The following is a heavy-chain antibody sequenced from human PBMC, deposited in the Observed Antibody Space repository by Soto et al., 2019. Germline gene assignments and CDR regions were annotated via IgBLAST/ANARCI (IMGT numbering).Heavy chain of an antibody. CDR3: ARVSRLTDVVDY. D-gene: IGHD2-15*01. V-gene: IGHV3-11*06. J-gene: IGHJ4*02. Sequence: GESLRLSCAASGFTFSDYYMSWIRQAPGKGLEWVSYISSSSSYTNYADSVKGRFTISRDNAKNSLYLQMNSLRAEDTAVYYCARVSRLTDVVDYWGQGTLVTVSS. CDR1: GFTFSDYY. CDR2: ISSSSSYT.